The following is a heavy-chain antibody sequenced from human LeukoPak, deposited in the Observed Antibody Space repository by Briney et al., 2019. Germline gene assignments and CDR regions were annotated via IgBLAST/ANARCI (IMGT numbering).Heavy chain of an antibody. V-gene: IGHV1-18*01. CDR2: ISDYNGNT. CDR1: GYTLRSYG. Sequence: ASVKVSCKASGYTLRSYGITWVRQAPGQGLEWMGWISDYNGNTNYAQKLQGRVTMTTDTSTSTAYMELRSLRSDDTAVYYCARARLLRYYDWLLYHSNWFDPWGQGTLVTVSS. CDR3: ARARLLRYYDWLLYHSNWFDP. J-gene: IGHJ5*02. D-gene: IGHD3-9*01.